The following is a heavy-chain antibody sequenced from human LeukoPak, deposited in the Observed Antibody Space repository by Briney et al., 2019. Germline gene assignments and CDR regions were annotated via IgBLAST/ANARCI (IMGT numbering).Heavy chain of an antibody. CDR2: ISPTGSTT. D-gene: IGHD1-1*01. CDR1: GFSFSGHW. V-gene: IGHV3-74*01. Sequence: GGSLRLSCAASGFSFSGHWMHWARQLPGKGLVWVSRISPTGSTTSYADSVKGRFTVSRDNAKNTLYLQVNNLRAEDTAVYYCARGPSGNWSGLDFWGQGTLLTVSS. J-gene: IGHJ4*02. CDR3: ARGPSGNWSGLDF.